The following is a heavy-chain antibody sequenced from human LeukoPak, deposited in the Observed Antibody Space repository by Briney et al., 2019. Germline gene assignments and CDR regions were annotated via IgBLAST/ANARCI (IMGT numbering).Heavy chain of an antibody. CDR3: ARASSGWQFDY. J-gene: IGHJ4*02. CDR1: GFTFSSYW. D-gene: IGHD6-19*01. Sequence: SGGSLRLSCAASGFTFSSYWMSWVRQAPGKGLEWVAVIWYDGSNKYYADSVKGRFTISRDNSKNTLYLQMNSLRAEDTAVYYCARASSGWQFDYWGQGTLVTVSS. V-gene: IGHV3-33*08. CDR2: IWYDGSNK.